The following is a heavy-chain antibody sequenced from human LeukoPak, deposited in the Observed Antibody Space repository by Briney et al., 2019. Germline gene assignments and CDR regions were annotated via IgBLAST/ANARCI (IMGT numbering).Heavy chain of an antibody. CDR3: ARESYCSGGKCYPPTLNYYGMDV. D-gene: IGHD2-15*01. Sequence: GGSLRLSCAASGFSFSNYGMNWVRQAPGKGLEWISYIDSSSSTIYYSDSVKGRFAISRDNAKNSLYLQMNSLRDEDTAIFYCARESYCSGGKCYPPTLNYYGMDVWGQGTTVTVPS. V-gene: IGHV3-48*02. J-gene: IGHJ6*02. CDR1: GFSFSNYG. CDR2: IDSSSSTI.